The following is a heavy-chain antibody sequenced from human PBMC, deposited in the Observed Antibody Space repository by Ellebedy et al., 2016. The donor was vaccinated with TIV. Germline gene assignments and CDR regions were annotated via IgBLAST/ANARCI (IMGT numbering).Heavy chain of an antibody. CDR3: TRHYDAFDI. V-gene: IGHV3-21*01. Sequence: PGGSLRLSCAASGFTFSSYGMNWVRQAPGKGLEWVSSITGRSSYTHYSDSVKGRFTISRDNAKSSLYLQMHSLRADDTAVYYCTRHYDAFDIWGQGTVVTVSS. J-gene: IGHJ3*02. CDR1: GFTFSSYG. CDR2: ITGRSSYT.